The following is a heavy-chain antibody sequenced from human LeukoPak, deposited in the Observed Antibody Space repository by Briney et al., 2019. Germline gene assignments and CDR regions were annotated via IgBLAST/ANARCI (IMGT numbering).Heavy chain of an antibody. V-gene: IGHV3-23*01. CDR2: TSGSGGST. CDR1: GFTFSSYA. Sequence: GGSLRLSCAASGFTFSSYAMSWVRQAPGKGLEWVSATSGSGGSTYYADSVKGRFTISRDNSKNTLYLQMNSLRAEDTAVYYCAKWSGDGYEYYYYYGMDVWGQGTTVTVSS. D-gene: IGHD5-24*01. J-gene: IGHJ6*02. CDR3: AKWSGDGYEYYYYYGMDV.